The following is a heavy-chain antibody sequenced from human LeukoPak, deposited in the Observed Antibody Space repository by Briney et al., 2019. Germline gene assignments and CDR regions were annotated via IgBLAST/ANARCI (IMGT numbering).Heavy chain of an antibody. Sequence: SETLSLTCAVYGGSLSGYYWSWIRQPPGKGLEWIGEINHSGSTNYNPSLKSRVTISVDTSKNQFSLKLSSVTAADTAVYYCARGTLSSVFDYWGQGTLVTVSS. J-gene: IGHJ4*02. CDR3: ARGTLSSVFDY. D-gene: IGHD6-19*01. CDR1: GGSLSGYY. CDR2: INHSGST. V-gene: IGHV4-34*01.